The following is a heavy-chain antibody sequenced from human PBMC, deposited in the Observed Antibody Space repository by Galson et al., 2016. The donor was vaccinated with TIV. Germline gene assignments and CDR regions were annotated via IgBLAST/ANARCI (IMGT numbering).Heavy chain of an antibody. V-gene: IGHV4-34*01. CDR3: ARGRWDNSAVAYYYHFDV. D-gene: IGHD5-24*01. J-gene: IGHJ6*03. CDR2: INHFGSA. CDR1: GGSLSGSQ. Sequence: SETLSLTCAVFGGSLSGSQWSWVRQSPEKGLEWLAEINHFGSANYRPSLKSRLTISIDTSKKQFSLKMTSMTAADSAAYYCARGRWDNSAVAYYYHFDVWGEGTTVTVS.